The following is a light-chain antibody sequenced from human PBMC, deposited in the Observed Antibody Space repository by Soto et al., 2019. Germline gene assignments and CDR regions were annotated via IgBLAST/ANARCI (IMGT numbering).Light chain of an antibody. J-gene: IGKJ3*01. V-gene: IGKV3-20*01. CDR3: QHYGSSPFA. CDR2: AAS. CDR1: QSVSSNY. Sequence: EIVLTQSPGTLSLSPGERATLSCRASQSVSSNYLAWYQQKPGQAPRLLISAASSRATGIPSRFSGSGSGTDFTFTISGLEPVDFAVYYCQHYGSSPFAFGPWTKVYIK.